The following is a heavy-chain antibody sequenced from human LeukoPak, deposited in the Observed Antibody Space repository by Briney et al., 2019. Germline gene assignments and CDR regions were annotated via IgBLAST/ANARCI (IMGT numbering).Heavy chain of an antibody. J-gene: IGHJ5*02. CDR2: ISGSGGST. Sequence: GGSLRLSCAASGFTFSSYAMSWVRQAPGKGLEWVSAISGSGGSTYYADSAKGRFTISRDNSKNTLYLQMNSLRAEDTAVYYCAKQDGYNSVPLWFDPWGQGTLVTVSS. CDR3: AKQDGYNSVPLWFDP. V-gene: IGHV3-23*01. D-gene: IGHD5-12*01. CDR1: GFTFSSYA.